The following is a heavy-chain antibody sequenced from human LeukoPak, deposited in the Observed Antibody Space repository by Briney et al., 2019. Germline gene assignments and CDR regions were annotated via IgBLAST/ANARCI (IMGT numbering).Heavy chain of an antibody. J-gene: IGHJ4*02. CDR3: ARGYYDILTGYPPLYYFDY. V-gene: IGHV3-53*01. CDR2: IYSGGST. Sequence: GGSLRLPCAASGFTVSSNYMSWVRQAPGKGLEWVSVIYSGGSTYYADSVKGRFTISRDNSKNTLYLQMNSLRAEDTAVYYCARGYYDILTGYPPLYYFDYWGQGTLVTISS. CDR1: GFTVSSNY. D-gene: IGHD3-9*01.